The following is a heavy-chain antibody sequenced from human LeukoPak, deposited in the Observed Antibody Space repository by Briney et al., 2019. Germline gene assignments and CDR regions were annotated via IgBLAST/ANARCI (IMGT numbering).Heavy chain of an antibody. CDR2: INPNSGGT. D-gene: IGHD5-18*01. Sequence: ASVKVSCKACGYTFTDYYLHWVRQAPGQGLEWMGWINPNSGGTNYAQKFQGRVTMTRDTSISTSYMELNRLTSDDTAVYYCARSAMADYWGQGTLVTVSS. CDR3: ARSAMADY. V-gene: IGHV1-2*02. CDR1: GYTFTDYY. J-gene: IGHJ4*02.